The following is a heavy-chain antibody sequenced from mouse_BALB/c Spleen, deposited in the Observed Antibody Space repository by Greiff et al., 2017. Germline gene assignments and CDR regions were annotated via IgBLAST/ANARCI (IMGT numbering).Heavy chain of an antibody. J-gene: IGHJ4*01. D-gene: IGHD2-4*01. Sequence: VQLQQSGPELVKPGASVKMSCKASGYTFTSYYIHWVKQRPGQGLEWIGWIYPGDGSTKYNEKFKGKTTLTADKSSSTAYMLLSSLTSEDSAIYFCARGGLRRGYYAMDYWGQGTSVTVSS. CDR1: GYTFTSYY. CDR3: ARGGLRRGYYAMDY. CDR2: IYPGDGST. V-gene: IGHV1S56*01.